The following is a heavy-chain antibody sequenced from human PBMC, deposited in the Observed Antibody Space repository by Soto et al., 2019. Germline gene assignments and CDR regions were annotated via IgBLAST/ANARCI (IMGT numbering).Heavy chain of an antibody. V-gene: IGHV1-18*01. J-gene: IGHJ6*03. D-gene: IGHD3-10*01. CDR2: ISAYNGNT. CDR3: ARDFGELLSADYYYYMDV. Sequence: ASVKVSCKASGYTFTSYGISWVRQAPGQGLEWMGWISAYNGNTNYAQKLQGRVTMTTDTSTSTAYMELRSLRSDDTAVYYCARDFGELLSADYYYYMDVWGKGTTVTVSS. CDR1: GYTFTSYG.